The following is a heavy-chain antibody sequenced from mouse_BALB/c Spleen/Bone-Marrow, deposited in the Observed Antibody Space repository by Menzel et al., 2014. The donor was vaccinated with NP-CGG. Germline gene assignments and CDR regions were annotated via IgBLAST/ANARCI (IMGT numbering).Heavy chain of an antibody. Sequence: EVQLQESGAELVKPGASVKLSCTASGYNIKDTYMHWVKQRPEQGLEWIGRIDPANGNTKYDPKFQGKATITADTSSNTAYLQLSSLTSEDTAVYYCARWEYYAMDYWGQGTSVTVSS. V-gene: IGHV14-3*02. J-gene: IGHJ4*01. CDR2: IDPANGNT. CDR3: ARWEYYAMDY. CDR1: GYNIKDTY. D-gene: IGHD4-1*01.